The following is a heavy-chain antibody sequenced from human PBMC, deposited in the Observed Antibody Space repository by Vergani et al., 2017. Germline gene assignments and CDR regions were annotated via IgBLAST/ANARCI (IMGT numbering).Heavy chain of an antibody. CDR2: IIPIFGTA. J-gene: IGHJ4*02. CDR1: GGTFSSYA. CDR3: ARDKAFGRYYDSSEFDY. D-gene: IGHD3-22*01. Sequence: QVQLVQSGAEVKKPGSSVKVSCKASGGTFSSYAISWVRQAPGQGLEWMGGIIPIFGTANYAQTFQGRVTITADESTSTAYMELSSLRSEDTAVYYCARDKAFGRYYDSSEFDYWGQGTLVTVSS. V-gene: IGHV1-69*01.